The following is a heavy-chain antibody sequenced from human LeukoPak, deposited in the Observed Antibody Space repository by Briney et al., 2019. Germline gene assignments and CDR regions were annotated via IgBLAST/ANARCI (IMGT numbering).Heavy chain of an antibody. V-gene: IGHV3-7*01. CDR2: INLDGSER. CDR3: GRVIAGAIDY. J-gene: IGHJ4*02. Sequence: PGGSLRLSCAASGFTFSGHSMTWVRQAPGKGLEWVANINLDGSERFYVDFVKGRFTTSRDNADNSMYLQMNSLRAEDTAVYYCGRVIAGAIDYWGQGTLVTVSS. CDR1: GFTFSGHS. D-gene: IGHD6-13*01.